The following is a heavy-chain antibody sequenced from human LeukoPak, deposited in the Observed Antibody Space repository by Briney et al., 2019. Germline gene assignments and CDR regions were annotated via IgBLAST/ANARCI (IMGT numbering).Heavy chain of an antibody. D-gene: IGHD6-13*01. Sequence: GGSLRLPCAASGFTFDDYAMHWVRQAPGKGLEWVSGISWNSGSIGYADSVKGRFTISRDNAKNSLYLQMNSLRAEDTALYYCAKADAAGTLRGWGQGTLVTVSS. CDR3: AKADAAGTLRG. CDR2: ISWNSGSI. V-gene: IGHV3-9*01. J-gene: IGHJ4*02. CDR1: GFTFDDYA.